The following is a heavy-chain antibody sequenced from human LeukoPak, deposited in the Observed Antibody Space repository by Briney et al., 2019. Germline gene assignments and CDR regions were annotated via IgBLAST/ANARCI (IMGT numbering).Heavy chain of an antibody. V-gene: IGHV1-46*01. D-gene: IGHD3-10*01. CDR2: INPSGGST. CDR1: GYTFTGYY. Sequence: ASVKVSCKASGYTFTGYYMHWVRQAPGQGLEWMGIINPSGGSTSYAQKFQGRVTMTRDTSTSTVYMELSSLRSEDTAVYYCARDPGVTMVRGVIPIEYYYYYYMDVWGKGTTVTVSS. J-gene: IGHJ6*03. CDR3: ARDPGVTMVRGVIPIEYYYYYYMDV.